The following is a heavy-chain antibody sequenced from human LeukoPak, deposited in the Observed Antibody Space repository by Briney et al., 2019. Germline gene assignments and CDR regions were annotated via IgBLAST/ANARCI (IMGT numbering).Heavy chain of an antibody. CDR2: ISSSSSYI. Sequence: ASXXXXSSXXXXXVRQXXXXXXXWVSSISSSSSYIYYAASVKGRFTISRDSAKISLYLQMNSLRAEDTAVYYCARDRAPRSGEDIWGQGTMVTVSS. J-gene: IGHJ3*02. V-gene: IGHV3-21*01. D-gene: IGHD2-15*01. CDR1: XXXXSSXX. CDR3: ARDRAPRSGEDI.